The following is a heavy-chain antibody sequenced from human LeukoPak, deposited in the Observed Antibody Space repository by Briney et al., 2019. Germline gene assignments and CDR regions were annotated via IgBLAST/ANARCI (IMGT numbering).Heavy chain of an antibody. V-gene: IGHV3-21*01. Sequence: GGSLRLSCAASGFTFSSYSMNWVRQAPGKGLEWVSSISSSSSYIYYADSVKGRFAISRDNAKNSLYLQMNSLRAEDTAVYYCARERGYSRWFDYWGQGTLVTVSS. J-gene: IGHJ4*02. D-gene: IGHD5-12*01. CDR2: ISSSSSYI. CDR1: GFTFSSYS. CDR3: ARERGYSRWFDY.